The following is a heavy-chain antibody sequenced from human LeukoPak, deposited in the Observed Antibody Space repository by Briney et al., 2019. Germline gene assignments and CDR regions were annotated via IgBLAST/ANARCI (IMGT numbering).Heavy chain of an antibody. D-gene: IGHD3-3*01. Sequence: ASVKVSCKASGYTFTSYGINWVRQAPGQGLEWMGWINPNSGGTNYAQKLQGRVTMTTDTSTSTAYMELRSLRSDDTAVYYCARDLGYYDFWSGYLRYYYYYMDVWGKGTTVTVSS. CDR1: GYTFTSYG. CDR2: INPNSGGT. V-gene: IGHV1-18*01. CDR3: ARDLGYYDFWSGYLRYYYYYMDV. J-gene: IGHJ6*03.